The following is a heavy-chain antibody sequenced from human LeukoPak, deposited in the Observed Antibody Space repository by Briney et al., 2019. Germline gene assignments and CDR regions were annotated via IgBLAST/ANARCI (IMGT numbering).Heavy chain of an antibody. CDR2: MFDNENN. J-gene: IGHJ4*02. Sequence: SETLSLTCPVSAVSISSHYRSWIRQPPGKGLEWIGYMFDNENNKDNPSLKSRITLSADTSKNQFSLRLSSVTAADTAVYYCATIKRGSIFGYFDFWGQGILVTVSS. D-gene: IGHD5-18*01. CDR1: AVSISSHY. V-gene: IGHV4-59*11. CDR3: ATIKRGSIFGYFDF.